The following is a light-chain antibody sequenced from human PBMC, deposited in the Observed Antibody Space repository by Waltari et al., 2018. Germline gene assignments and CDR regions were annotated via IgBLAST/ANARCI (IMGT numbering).Light chain of an antibody. CDR3: QHYVRLPAT. CDR1: QSVSRT. V-gene: IGKV3-20*01. CDR2: GAS. Sequence: ELVLTQSPGTLSLSPGERATLSCRASQSVSRTLAWYQQKPGQAPRLLIYGASTRATGIPERFSGGGSGTDFSLTISRLEPEDFAVYYCQHYVRLPATFGQGTKVEI. J-gene: IGKJ1*01.